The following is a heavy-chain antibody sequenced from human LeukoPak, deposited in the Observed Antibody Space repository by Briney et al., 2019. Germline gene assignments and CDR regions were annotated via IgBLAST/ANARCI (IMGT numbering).Heavy chain of an antibody. D-gene: IGHD2-2*01. Sequence: GGSLRLSCAASGFAFSSYNMKWVRQAPGKGLEWVSFISTTSTYIYYADSVKGRFTVSRDNSKNLLYLQMDSLRVEDTAVYYCARAGPCSSTSCDGGVEYWGQGTLVTVSS. CDR2: ISTTSTYI. CDR3: ARAGPCSSTSCDGGVEY. J-gene: IGHJ4*02. V-gene: IGHV3-21*06. CDR1: GFAFSSYN.